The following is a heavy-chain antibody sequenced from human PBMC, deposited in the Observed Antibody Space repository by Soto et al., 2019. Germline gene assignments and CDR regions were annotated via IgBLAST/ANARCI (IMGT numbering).Heavy chain of an antibody. CDR3: ARDTGYEHDAFDI. D-gene: IGHD5-12*01. J-gene: IGHJ3*02. V-gene: IGHV1-46*01. CDR2: INPTGSMT. Sequence: QVQLVQSGAEVKKPGASVKVSCKASGYSFITSYHMHWVRQAPGQGLEWMGIINPTGSMTRYSQKFQGRLTMTRDKSTATDYMELSNLTSEDTAVYFCARDTGYEHDAFDIWGQGTRVTVSS. CDR1: GYSFITSYH.